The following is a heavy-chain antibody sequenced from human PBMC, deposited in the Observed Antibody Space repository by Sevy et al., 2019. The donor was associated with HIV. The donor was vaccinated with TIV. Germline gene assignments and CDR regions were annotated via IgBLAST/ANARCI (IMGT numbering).Heavy chain of an antibody. CDR3: ARGYCSGGSCLHALNYYMDV. V-gene: IGHV3-48*03. CDR2: ISSSGRTI. J-gene: IGHJ6*03. D-gene: IGHD2-15*01. CDR1: GFTFSSYE. Sequence: GGSLRLSCAASGFTFSSYEMNWVRQAPGKGLEWVSYISSSGRTIYYADSVKGRFTISRDNAKNSLYLQMNSLRAEDTAVYYCARGYCSGGSCLHALNYYMDVWGKGTTVTVSS.